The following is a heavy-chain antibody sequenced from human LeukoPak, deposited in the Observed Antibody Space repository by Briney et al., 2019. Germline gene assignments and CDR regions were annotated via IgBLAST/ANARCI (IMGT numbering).Heavy chain of an antibody. Sequence: GGSLRLSCAASGFTVSSNYMSWVRQAPGKGLEWVSVIYSGGSTYYADSVKGRFTISRDNSKNTLYLQMNSLRAEDTAVYYCARESYDSSGYPTERRAFDIWGQGTMVTVSS. CDR3: ARESYDSSGYPTERRAFDI. D-gene: IGHD3-22*01. V-gene: IGHV3-53*01. CDR2: IYSGGST. J-gene: IGHJ3*02. CDR1: GFTVSSNY.